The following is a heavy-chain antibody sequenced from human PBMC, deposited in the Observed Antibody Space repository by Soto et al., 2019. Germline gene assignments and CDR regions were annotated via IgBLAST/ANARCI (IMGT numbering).Heavy chain of an antibody. CDR1: GFTFSSYA. CDR2: ISGSGGST. Sequence: EVQLLESGGGLVQPGGSLRLSCAASGFTFSSYAMSWVRQAPGKGLEWVSAISGSGGSTYYADSVKGRFTISRDNSKXXXXXXXXXXXXXXXXXXXXXXGSRGFXP. J-gene: IGHJ5*02. CDR3: XXGSRGFXP. V-gene: IGHV3-23*01.